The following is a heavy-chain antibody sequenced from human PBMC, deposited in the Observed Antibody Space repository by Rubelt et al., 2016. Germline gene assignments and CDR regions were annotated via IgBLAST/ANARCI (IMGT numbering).Heavy chain of an antibody. V-gene: IGHV1-18*01. CDR3: ARERDDYGDY. J-gene: IGHJ4*02. CDR1: GYTFTSYG. CDR2: ISAYNGNK. Sequence: QVQLVQSGAEVKKPGASVKVSCKASGYTFTSYGISWVRQAPGQGLEWMGWISAYNGNKNYAQKPQGRFPMPTDTSTSTAYMELRSLRSDATAVYYCARERDDYGDYWGQGTLVTVSS. D-gene: IGHD5-24*01.